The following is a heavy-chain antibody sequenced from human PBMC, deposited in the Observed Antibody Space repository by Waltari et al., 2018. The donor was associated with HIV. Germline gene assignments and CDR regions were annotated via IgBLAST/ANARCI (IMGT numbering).Heavy chain of an antibody. CDR2: IYWNDDK. CDR1: GFSLSTSGVG. Sequence: QITLKESGPTLVKPTQTLTLTCTFSGFSLSTSGVGVGWIRQPPGKALEWLALIYWNDDKRYSPSLKSRLTITKDTSKNQVVLTMTNMDPVDTATYYCAQYDTYYYDSRSPADAFDIWGQGTMVTVSS. D-gene: IGHD3-22*01. CDR3: AQYDTYYYDSRSPADAFDI. J-gene: IGHJ3*02. V-gene: IGHV2-5*01.